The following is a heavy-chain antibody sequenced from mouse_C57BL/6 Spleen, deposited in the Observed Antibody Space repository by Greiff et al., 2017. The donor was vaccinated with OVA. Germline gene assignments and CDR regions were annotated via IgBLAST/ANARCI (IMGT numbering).Heavy chain of an antibody. CDR2: ISYDGSN. CDR3: ASRVYDADY. V-gene: IGHV3-6*01. Sequence: ESGPGLVKPSQSLSLTCSVTGYSITSGYYWNWIRQFPGNKLEWMGYISYDGSNNYNPSLKNRISITRDTSKNQFFLKLNSVTTEDTATYYCASRVYDADYWGQGTTLTVSS. J-gene: IGHJ2*01. CDR1: GYSITSGYY. D-gene: IGHD2-12*01.